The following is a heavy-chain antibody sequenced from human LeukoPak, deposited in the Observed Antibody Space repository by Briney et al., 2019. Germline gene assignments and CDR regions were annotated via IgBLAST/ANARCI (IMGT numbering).Heavy chain of an antibody. CDR1: GYTLTELS. Sequence: ASVKVSCKVSGYTLTELSMHWVRQAPGKGLEWMGGFDPEDGETIYAQKFQGRVTMTEDTSTDTAYMELSSLRSEDMAVYYCATWRCSGGSCYSLPYYYGMDVWGQGTTVTVSS. CDR3: ATWRCSGGSCYSLPYYYGMDV. V-gene: IGHV1-24*01. CDR2: FDPEDGET. J-gene: IGHJ6*02. D-gene: IGHD2-15*01.